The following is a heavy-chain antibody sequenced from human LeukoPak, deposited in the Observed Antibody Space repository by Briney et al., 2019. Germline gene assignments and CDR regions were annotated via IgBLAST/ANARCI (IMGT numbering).Heavy chain of an antibody. CDR3: ARVPAAIYYYYYMDV. CDR2: IYHSGST. Sequence: SETLSLTCAVSGYSISSGYCWGWIRQPPGKGLEWIGSIYHSGSTYYNPSLKSRVTISVDTSKNQFSLKLSSVTAADTAVYYCARVPAAIYYYYYMDVWGKGTTVTVSS. CDR1: GYSISSGYC. V-gene: IGHV4-38-2*01. J-gene: IGHJ6*03. D-gene: IGHD2-2*01.